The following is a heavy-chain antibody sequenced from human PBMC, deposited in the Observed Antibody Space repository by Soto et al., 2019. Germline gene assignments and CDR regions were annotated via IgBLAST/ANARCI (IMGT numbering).Heavy chain of an antibody. CDR3: ARDGGGSSWYYWFDP. CDR1: GGSFSGYY. V-gene: IGHV4-34*01. CDR2: INHSGST. D-gene: IGHD6-13*01. Sequence: ASETLSLTCAVYGGSFSGYYWSWIRQPPGKGLEWIGEINHSGSTNYNPSLKSRVTISVDKSKNQFSLKLSSVTAADTAVYYCARDGGGSSWYYWFDPWGQGTLVTVSS. J-gene: IGHJ5*02.